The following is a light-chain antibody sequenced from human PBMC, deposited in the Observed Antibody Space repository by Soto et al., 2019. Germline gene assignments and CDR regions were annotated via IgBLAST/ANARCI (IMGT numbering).Light chain of an antibody. CDR2: EDN. Sequence: SYELTQPPSVSVSPGQTASITCSGDKLGDKYACWYHQKAGQSPVLVIYEDNKRPSGIPERFSGSNSGNTATLTISGTQAMDEADYYCQAWDSSTVVFGGGTKLTVL. J-gene: IGLJ2*01. CDR1: KLGDKY. CDR3: QAWDSSTVV. V-gene: IGLV3-1*01.